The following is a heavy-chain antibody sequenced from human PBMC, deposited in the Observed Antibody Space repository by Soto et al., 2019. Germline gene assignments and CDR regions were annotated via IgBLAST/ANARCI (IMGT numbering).Heavy chain of an antibody. CDR3: VKEVYYYDSNGDYYGWYDP. CDR1: GFTFSSYA. Sequence: GGYLRLSFSASGFTFSSYAMHWVRQAPGKGMEYVSAISSNGGSTYYADSVKGRFTISRDNSKNTLYLQMSSLRAEDTAVYYCVKEVYYYDSNGDYYGWYDPWSQGTLVTVSA. D-gene: IGHD3-22*01. J-gene: IGHJ5*02. V-gene: IGHV3-64D*06. CDR2: ISSNGGST.